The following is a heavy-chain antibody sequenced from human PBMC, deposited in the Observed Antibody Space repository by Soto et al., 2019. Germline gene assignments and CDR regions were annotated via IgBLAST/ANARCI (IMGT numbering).Heavy chain of an antibody. CDR1: GFTFISYA. J-gene: IGHJ6*02. CDR2: ISGTGDRT. Sequence: VGSLRLSCAASGFTFISYAMNWVRRAPGKGLEWVSAISGTGDRTYYADSVKGRFTISRDNSKNTLYLQMNSLRAEDTAVYYCAKVGDYYYYGMDVWGQGTTVNVSS. D-gene: IGHD3-16*01. V-gene: IGHV3-23*01. CDR3: AKVGDYYYYGMDV.